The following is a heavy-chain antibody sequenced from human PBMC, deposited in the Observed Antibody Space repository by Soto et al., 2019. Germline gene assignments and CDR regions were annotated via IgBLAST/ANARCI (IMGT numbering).Heavy chain of an antibody. D-gene: IGHD5-12*01. CDR1: GGSISSSSYY. CDR2: IYYSGNT. J-gene: IGHJ6*03. Sequence: QLQLQESGPGLVKPSETLSLTCTVSGGSISSSSYYWGWIRQPPGKGLEWIGSIYYSGNTYYNPSLKSRVTISLDTSKNQFSLKLSSVTAADTAVYYCARALGIVATMDYYYMDVWGKGTTVTVSS. CDR3: ARALGIVATMDYYYMDV. V-gene: IGHV4-39*01.